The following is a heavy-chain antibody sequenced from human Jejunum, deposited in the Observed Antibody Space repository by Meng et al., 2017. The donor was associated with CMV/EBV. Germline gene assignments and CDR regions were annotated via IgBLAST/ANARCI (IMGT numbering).Heavy chain of an antibody. D-gene: IGHD3-22*01. CDR2: INAGNGDT. CDR3: ARNYDSSGYPRYFDL. CDR1: GYTFTNYG. V-gene: IGHV1-3*01. J-gene: IGHJ2*01. Sequence: SGYTFTNYGIHWGRQAPGQRPEWMGWINAGNGDTRYLPKLEGRVTITRDTSASTAYMELSSLRSEDAAVYYCARNYDSSGYPRYFDLWGRGTLVTVSS.